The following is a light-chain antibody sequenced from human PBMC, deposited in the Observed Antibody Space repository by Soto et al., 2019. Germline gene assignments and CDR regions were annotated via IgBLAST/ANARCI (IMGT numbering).Light chain of an antibody. CDR3: SSYTSSGTYV. CDR2: DAS. CDR1: SSDVGGYNY. Sequence: QSALAQPASVSGSPGQSITISCTGTSSDVGGYNYVSWYQQHPGKAPKVMIYDASNRPSGVSNRFSGSKSGNTASLTISGLQAEDEADCFCSSYTSSGTYVFGTGTKVTVL. V-gene: IGLV2-14*01. J-gene: IGLJ1*01.